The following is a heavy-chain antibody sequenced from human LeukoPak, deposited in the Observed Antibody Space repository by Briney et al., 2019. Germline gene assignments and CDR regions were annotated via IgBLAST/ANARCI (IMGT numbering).Heavy chain of an antibody. V-gene: IGHV3-23*01. Sequence: GGSLRLSCAASGFSFSNYAMSWVRRAPGKGLEWVSTISGSGGSTYYADSVKGRFTISRDNSKNTLHLQMNSLGADDTAVYYCAKDLGITLFGVVTHPFDYWGQGTLVTVSS. CDR2: ISGSGGST. J-gene: IGHJ4*02. D-gene: IGHD3-3*01. CDR3: AKDLGITLFGVVTHPFDY. CDR1: GFSFSNYA.